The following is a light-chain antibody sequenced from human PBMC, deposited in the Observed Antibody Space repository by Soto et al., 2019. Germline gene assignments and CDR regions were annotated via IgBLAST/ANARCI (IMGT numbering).Light chain of an antibody. J-gene: IGKJ5*01. V-gene: IGKV1-39*01. CDR3: KQTHAVPLT. CDR1: QPIGNY. CDR2: AAS. Sequence: DFQITQSPSSLSAAVGYRVNIAFRSSQPIGNYLNWYQQKPGEAPKVLIFAASSLRSGVPSRFSGSGYGTDFTLTINNLHTEDSATYSCKQTHAVPLTFGQGTRLEIK.